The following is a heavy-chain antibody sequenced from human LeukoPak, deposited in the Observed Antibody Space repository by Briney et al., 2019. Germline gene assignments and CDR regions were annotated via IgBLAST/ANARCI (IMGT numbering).Heavy chain of an antibody. Sequence: GASVKVSCKASGYTFTGYYMHWVRQAPGQGLEWMGWINPNSGGTNYAQKFQGRVTMTRDTSISTAYMELSRLRSDDTAVYYCADFPTYYYGSGDMNWGQGTLVSVSS. J-gene: IGHJ4*02. CDR2: INPNSGGT. CDR3: ADFPTYYYGSGDMN. CDR1: GYTFTGYY. D-gene: IGHD3-10*01. V-gene: IGHV1-2*02.